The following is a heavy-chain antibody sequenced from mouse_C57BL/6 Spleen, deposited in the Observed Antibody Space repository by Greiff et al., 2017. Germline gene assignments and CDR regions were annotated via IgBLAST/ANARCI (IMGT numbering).Heavy chain of an antibody. D-gene: IGHD1-1*01. CDR3: ARSRYGSSYVFDY. V-gene: IGHV1-64*01. CDR1: GYTFTSYW. CDR2: IHPNSGST. J-gene: IGHJ2*01. Sequence: VQLQQPGAELVKPGASVKLSCKASGYTFTSYWMHWVKQRPGQGLEWIGMIHPNSGSTNYNEKFKSKATLTVDKSSSTAYMQLSSLTSEDSAVYYCARSRYGSSYVFDYWGQGTTLTVSS.